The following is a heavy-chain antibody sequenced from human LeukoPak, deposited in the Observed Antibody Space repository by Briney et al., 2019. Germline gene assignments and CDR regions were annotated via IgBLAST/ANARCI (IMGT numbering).Heavy chain of an antibody. CDR2: IYYSGST. Sequence: SETLSLTCTVSGGSISSYYWSWIRQPPGKGLEWIGYIYYSGSTNYSPSLKSRVTISVDTSKNQFSLKLSSVTAADTAVYYCARGQEDCSGGSCYSGEELDYGMDVWGQGTTVTVSS. D-gene: IGHD2-15*01. CDR1: GGSISSYY. V-gene: IGHV4-59*01. CDR3: ARGQEDCSGGSCYSGEELDYGMDV. J-gene: IGHJ6*02.